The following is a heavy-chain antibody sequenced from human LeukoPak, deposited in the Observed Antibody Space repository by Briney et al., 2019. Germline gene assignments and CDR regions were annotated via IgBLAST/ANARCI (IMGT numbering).Heavy chain of an antibody. V-gene: IGHV3-53*01. J-gene: IGHJ4*02. D-gene: IGHD3-10*01. CDR3: AKESPYGSGSRNYYFHY. CDR2: IYSGGST. CDR1: GFTVSNNY. Sequence: GGSLRLSCKASGFTVSNNYMNWVRQAPGKGLEWVALIYSGGSTQYADSVKGRFTISRDNSRNTLYLQMSSLRVEDTAIYYCAKESPYGSGSRNYYFHYWGQGTLVTVSS.